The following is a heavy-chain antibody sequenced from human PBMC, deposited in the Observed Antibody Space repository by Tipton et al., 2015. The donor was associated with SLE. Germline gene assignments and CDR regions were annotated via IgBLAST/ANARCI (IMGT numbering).Heavy chain of an antibody. Sequence: TLSLTCSVSGASIDSNYWTWIRQTPGKGQDWIGYLYTSGTTKYNPSPQSPVTKSVDTPKNQFSLKLNSVTAADTAVYYCARVGLITPDAFDIWGEGTMVTVSS. CDR1: GASIDSNY. V-gene: IGHV4-4*08. D-gene: IGHD5-24*01. J-gene: IGHJ3*02. CDR2: LYTSGTT. CDR3: ARVGLITPDAFDI.